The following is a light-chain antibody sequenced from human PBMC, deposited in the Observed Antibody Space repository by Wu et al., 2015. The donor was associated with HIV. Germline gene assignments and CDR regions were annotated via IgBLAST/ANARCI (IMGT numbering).Light chain of an antibody. Sequence: EIVLTQSPATLSLSPGERATLSCRASQSVRSNLAWYQQKFGQAPRLLIYGASTRATGIPARFSGSGSGTEFTLTISSMQSEDSAIYYCQHYNKIPPLTFGGGTKVEIK. J-gene: IGKJ4*01. CDR1: QSVRSN. CDR2: GAS. CDR3: QHYNKIPPLT. V-gene: IGKV3-15*01.